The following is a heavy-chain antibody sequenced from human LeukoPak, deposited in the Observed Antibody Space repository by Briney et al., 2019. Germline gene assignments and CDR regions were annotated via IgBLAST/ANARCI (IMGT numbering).Heavy chain of an antibody. D-gene: IGHD3-10*01. Sequence: GGSLRLSCVASGLTFSNFGMSWVRQAPGKGLEWVSGINWNGGSTGYADSVKGRFTISRDNAKNSLYLQMNSLRAEDTALYYCARALYYYGSGSYYNYWGQGTLVTVSS. J-gene: IGHJ4*02. CDR2: INWNGGST. V-gene: IGHV3-20*04. CDR1: GLTFSNFG. CDR3: ARALYYYGSGSYYNY.